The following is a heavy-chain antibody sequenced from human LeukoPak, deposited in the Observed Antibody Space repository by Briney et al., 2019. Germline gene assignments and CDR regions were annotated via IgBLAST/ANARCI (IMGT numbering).Heavy chain of an antibody. J-gene: IGHJ6*02. CDR1: GFTFDDYA. CDR2: ISGDGGST. Sequence: GGSLRLSCAASGFTFDDYAMHWVRQAPGKGLEWVSLISGDGGSTYYADSVKGRFTISRDNSKNSLYLQMNSLRTEDTALYYRAKDIAGVAAAVYYGMDVWGQGTTVTVSS. CDR3: AKDIAGVAAAVYYGMDV. V-gene: IGHV3-43*02. D-gene: IGHD6-13*01.